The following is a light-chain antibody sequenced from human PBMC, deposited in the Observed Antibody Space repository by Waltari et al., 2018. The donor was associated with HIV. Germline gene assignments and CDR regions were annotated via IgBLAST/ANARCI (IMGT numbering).Light chain of an antibody. CDR1: SSDVGGYNY. J-gene: IGLJ3*02. V-gene: IGLV2-14*01. Sequence: QSALPQPASVSGSPGQSITISCTGTSSDVGGYNYVSWYQQHPGNAPKLMIYEVSNRPSGVSNRFSGSKSGNTASLTISGLQAEDEADYYCSSYTSSSTLGVFGGGTKLTVL. CDR2: EVS. CDR3: SSYTSSSTLGV.